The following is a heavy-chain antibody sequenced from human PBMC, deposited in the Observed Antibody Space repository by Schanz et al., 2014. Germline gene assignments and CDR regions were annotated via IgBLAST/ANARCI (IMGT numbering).Heavy chain of an antibody. J-gene: IGHJ4*02. CDR2: ISYSGST. V-gene: IGHV4-59*01. Sequence: QVQLQESGPGLVRPSETLSLTCTVSGGSISSYYWSWIRQPPGKGLEWIGYISYSGSTNYSPSLKSRVTISLDTSNNQISLKLRSVSAADTAVYYCARDKSGTYYTFDLWGPGTQVTVSS. D-gene: IGHD1-26*01. CDR1: GGSISSYY. CDR3: ARDKSGTYYTFDL.